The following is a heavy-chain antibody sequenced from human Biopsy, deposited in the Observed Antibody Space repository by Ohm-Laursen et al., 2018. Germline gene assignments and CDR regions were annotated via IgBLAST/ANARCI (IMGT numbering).Heavy chain of an antibody. V-gene: IGHV4-59*01. Sequence: SETLSLTCTVSGDAISSYDWSWIRQPPGKGLEWIGYVYYTGSTDYNPSLQSRVTISVDTSKNHFSLRLRSVTPADTAIYYCARDRGYYSDRTVPGYFDLWGRGTLVTASS. CDR2: VYYTGST. J-gene: IGHJ2*01. D-gene: IGHD3-22*01. CDR3: ARDRGYYSDRTVPGYFDL. CDR1: GDAISSYD.